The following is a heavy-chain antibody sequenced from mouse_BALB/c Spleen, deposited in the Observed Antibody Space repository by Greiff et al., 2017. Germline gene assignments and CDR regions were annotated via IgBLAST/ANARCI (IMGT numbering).Heavy chain of an antibody. CDR3: ARVPLITTTGYAMDY. D-gene: IGHD2-4*01. CDR2: SRNKANDYTT. CDR1: GFTFSDFY. J-gene: IGHJ4*01. V-gene: IGHV7-1*02. Sequence: EVKLMESGGGLVQPGGSLRLSCATSGFTFSDFYMEWVRQPPGKRLEWIAASRNKANDYTTEYSASVKGRFIVSRDTSQSILYLQMNALRAEDTAIYYCARVPLITTTGYAMDYWGQGTSVTVSS.